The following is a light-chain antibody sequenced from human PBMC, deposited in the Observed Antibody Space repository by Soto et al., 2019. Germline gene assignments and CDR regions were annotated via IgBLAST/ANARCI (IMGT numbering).Light chain of an antibody. CDR2: EVS. CDR3: SSYTSSSTLV. Sequence: QSVLTQPASVSGSPGQSITISCAGTSSDVGGYNYVSWFQHHPGKAPKLIIYEVSNRPSGVSNRFSGSKSGNTASLTISGLQAEDEADYYCSSYTSSSTLVFGGGTKLTVL. J-gene: IGLJ2*01. CDR1: SSDVGGYNY. V-gene: IGLV2-14*01.